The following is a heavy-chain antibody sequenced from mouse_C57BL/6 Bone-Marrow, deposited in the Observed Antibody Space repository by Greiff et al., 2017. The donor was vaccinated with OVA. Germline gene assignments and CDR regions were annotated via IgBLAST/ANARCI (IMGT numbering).Heavy chain of an antibody. CDR1: GFSFNTYA. J-gene: IGHJ4*01. CDR3: VRHDIRSSMDY. V-gene: IGHV10-1*01. D-gene: IGHD1-1*01. CDR2: IRSKSNNYET. Sequence: EVQLQQSGGGLVQPKGSLKLSCAASGFSFNTYAMNWVRQAPGKGLEWVARIRSKSNNYETYYADSVKDRFTISRDDSESMLYLQMNNLKTEDTAMDYCVRHDIRSSMDYWGQGTSVTVSS.